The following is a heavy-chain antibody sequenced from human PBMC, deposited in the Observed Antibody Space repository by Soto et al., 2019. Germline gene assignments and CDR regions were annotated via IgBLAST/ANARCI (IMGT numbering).Heavy chain of an antibody. CDR1: GYSFTSYW. Sequence: GESLKISCKGSGYSFTSYWIGWVRQMPGKGLEWMGIIYPGDSDTRYSPSFQGQVTISADKSISTAYLQWSSLKASDTAMYYCARSAVRYCSSTSCYVLGMDVWGQGTTVTVSS. D-gene: IGHD2-2*01. V-gene: IGHV5-51*01. J-gene: IGHJ6*02. CDR3: ARSAVRYCSSTSCYVLGMDV. CDR2: IYPGDSDT.